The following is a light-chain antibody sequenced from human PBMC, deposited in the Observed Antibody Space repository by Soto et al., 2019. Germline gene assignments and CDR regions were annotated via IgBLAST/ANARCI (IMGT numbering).Light chain of an antibody. V-gene: IGKV3-15*01. Sequence: IVMTQSQATLSVSPGEKVTLSCRASQSVSSNLAWYQQKPGQAPRLLIYGASTRATGIPARFSGSGSGTQFTLTISRLQSEDFAVYYCQQYNNWPPLTFGGGTKVEIK. CDR2: GAS. CDR1: QSVSSN. CDR3: QQYNNWPPLT. J-gene: IGKJ4*01.